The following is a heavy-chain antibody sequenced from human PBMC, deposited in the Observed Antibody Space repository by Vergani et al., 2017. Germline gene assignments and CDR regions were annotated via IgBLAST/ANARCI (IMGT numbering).Heavy chain of an antibody. Sequence: QVQLVESGGGVVQPGRSLRLSCAGSGFTLSSHAMHWVRQAPGKGLEWVALIWYDGSKEYYADSVKGRFTISRDNSKNTLYLQMNNLRAADTAVYYCARSGYCAHGVCYMTYYYYMDVWGKGTAVTVSS. CDR2: IWYDGSKE. CDR3: ARSGYCAHGVCYMTYYYYMDV. CDR1: GFTLSSHA. J-gene: IGHJ6*03. V-gene: IGHV3-33*01. D-gene: IGHD2-8*01.